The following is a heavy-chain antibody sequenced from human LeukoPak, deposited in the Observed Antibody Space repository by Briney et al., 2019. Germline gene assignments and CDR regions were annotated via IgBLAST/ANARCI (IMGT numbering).Heavy chain of an antibody. CDR1: GFTFGDYA. Sequence: GGSLRLSCTASGFTFGDYAMSWVRQAPGKGLEWVGFIRSKAYGGTTEYAASVKGRFTISRDDSKGLAYLQMNSLKSEDTAVYYCTRVPRRGIDYWGQGTLVTVSS. CDR3: TRVPRRGIDY. CDR2: IRSKAYGGTT. D-gene: IGHD3-16*01. V-gene: IGHV3-49*04. J-gene: IGHJ4*02.